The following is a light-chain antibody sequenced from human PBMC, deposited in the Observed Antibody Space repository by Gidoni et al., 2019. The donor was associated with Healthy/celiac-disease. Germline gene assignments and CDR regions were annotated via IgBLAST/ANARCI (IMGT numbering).Light chain of an antibody. CDR1: SNNVGNQG. Sequence: QAGLTKPPSVSKGLRQTATLTCTGNSNNVGNQGAAWLQQHQDHPPKLLSYRNNNQTSRISGRFSASRSGNTASLTIAGLQPADEAAYYCSAWDSSLSARGVVFGGRTKLTVL. CDR3: SAWDSSLSARGVV. V-gene: IGLV10-54*04. J-gene: IGLJ2*01. CDR2: RNN.